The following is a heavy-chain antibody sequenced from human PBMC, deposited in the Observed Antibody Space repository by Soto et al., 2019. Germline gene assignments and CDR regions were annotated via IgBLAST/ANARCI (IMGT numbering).Heavy chain of an antibody. Sequence: EVQLVQSGAELKKPGESLKISCKGSGYSFSNYWIGWVRQMPGKGLEWMGIIYPDDSDTRYSPSFQGQVTISADKSISTAYLQWSSLKTSDTAIYYCARRGTTVARGNWFDPWGQGTLVTVSS. CDR3: ARRGTTVARGNWFDP. D-gene: IGHD4-17*01. J-gene: IGHJ5*02. CDR2: IYPDDSDT. V-gene: IGHV5-51*03. CDR1: GYSFSNYW.